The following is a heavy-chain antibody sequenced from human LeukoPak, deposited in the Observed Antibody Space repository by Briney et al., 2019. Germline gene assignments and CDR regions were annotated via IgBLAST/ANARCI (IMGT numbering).Heavy chain of an antibody. Sequence: GESLKISCKGSGYRVTTFLIGWVGQMPRKGLEWMGVIYPGDSDTRYNPSFQGQVTISADKSIGTAYLQWSSLEASDTALYYCAIAGDSTTSCYRCFAYWGQGTLVTVSS. D-gene: IGHD2-2*02. CDR2: IYPGDSDT. CDR1: GYRVTTFL. J-gene: IGHJ4*02. CDR3: AIAGDSTTSCYRCFAY. V-gene: IGHV5-51*01.